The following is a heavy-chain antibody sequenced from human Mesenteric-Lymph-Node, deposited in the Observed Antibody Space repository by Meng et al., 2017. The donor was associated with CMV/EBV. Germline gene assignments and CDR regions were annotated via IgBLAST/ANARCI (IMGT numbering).Heavy chain of an antibody. CDR3: ARRVRTAYYYDSSGYYY. CDR1: GGSFSGYY. J-gene: IGHJ4*02. Sequence: YGGSFSGYYCSWIRQPPGKGLEWIGEINHSGSTNYNPSLKSRVTISVDTSKNQFSLKLSSVTAADTAVYYCARRVRTAYYYDSSGYYYWGQGTLVTVSS. V-gene: IGHV4-34*01. CDR2: INHSGST. D-gene: IGHD3-22*01.